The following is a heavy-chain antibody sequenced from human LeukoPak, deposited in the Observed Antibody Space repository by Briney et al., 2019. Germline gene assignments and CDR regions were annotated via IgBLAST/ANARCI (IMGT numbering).Heavy chain of an antibody. D-gene: IGHD6-19*01. V-gene: IGHV4-59*08. CDR2: VHHTGST. J-gene: IGHJ4*02. CDR3: ARRHGTSGWYYFDY. CDR1: GGSISSYY. Sequence: PSETLSLTCTVSGGSISSYYWSWIRQPPGKGLEWIGYVHHTGSTYYNPSLKSRVTISVDTSKNQFSLKLSSVTAADTAVYYCARRHGTSGWYYFDYWGQGTLVTVSS.